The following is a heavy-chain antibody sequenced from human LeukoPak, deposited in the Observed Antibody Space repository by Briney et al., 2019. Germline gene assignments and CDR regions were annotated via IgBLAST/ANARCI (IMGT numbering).Heavy chain of an antibody. Sequence: PSETLSLTCAVYGGSFSGYYWSWIRQPPGKGPEWIGEINHSGSTNYNPSLKSRVTISVDTSKNQFSLKLSSVTAADTAVYYCARRFQRCSGGSCYSYDYWGQGTLVTVSS. CDR1: GGSFSGYY. D-gene: IGHD2-15*01. CDR3: ARRFQRCSGGSCYSYDY. CDR2: INHSGST. J-gene: IGHJ4*02. V-gene: IGHV4-34*01.